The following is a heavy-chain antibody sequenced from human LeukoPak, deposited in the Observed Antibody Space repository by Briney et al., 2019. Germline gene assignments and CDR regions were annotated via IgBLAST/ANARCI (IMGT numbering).Heavy chain of an antibody. CDR1: GFTFSGYG. Sequence: GGSLRLSCAASGFTFSGYGMSWVRQAPGKGLEWVSAISGSGGSTYYADSVKGRFTISRDNSKNTLYLQMNSLRAEDTAVYYCAKDGSTFTVTIYYYYYMDVWGKGTTVTISS. CDR3: AKDGSTFTVTIYYYYYMDV. CDR2: ISGSGGST. D-gene: IGHD4-17*01. J-gene: IGHJ6*03. V-gene: IGHV3-23*01.